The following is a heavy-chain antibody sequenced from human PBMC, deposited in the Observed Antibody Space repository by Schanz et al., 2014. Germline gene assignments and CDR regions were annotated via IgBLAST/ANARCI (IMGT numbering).Heavy chain of an antibody. CDR1: GFTFSSYA. J-gene: IGHJ4*02. CDR2: ISGSGGST. D-gene: IGHD5-12*01. Sequence: EVQLVESGGGLVKPGGFLRLSCAASGFTFSSYAMSWVRQAPGKGLEWVSAISGSGGSTYYADSVKGRFTISRDNAENTLFLQMNSLRAEDTAVYYCARKVVATIGGYYDNWGQGTLVIVSS. CDR3: ARKVVATIGGYYDN. V-gene: IGHV3-23*04.